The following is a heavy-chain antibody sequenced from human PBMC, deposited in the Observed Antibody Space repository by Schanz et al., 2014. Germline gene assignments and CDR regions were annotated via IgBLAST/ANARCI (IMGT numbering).Heavy chain of an antibody. D-gene: IGHD6-19*01. Sequence: QVQLVQSGAEVKKPGASVKVSCKASGYRFTSYYMNWVRQAPGQGLEWMGRINPNSGGTNYAQKFQGRVTMTRDTSITTAYMELNRLTYDDTAVYYCARDDGFSSGWGQGTLVTVSS. CDR1: GYRFTSYY. CDR2: INPNSGGT. J-gene: IGHJ4*02. V-gene: IGHV1-2*06. CDR3: ARDDGFSSG.